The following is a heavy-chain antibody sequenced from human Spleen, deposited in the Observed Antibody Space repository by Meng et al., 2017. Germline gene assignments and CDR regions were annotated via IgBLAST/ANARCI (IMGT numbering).Heavy chain of an antibody. V-gene: IGHV1-2*06. D-gene: IGHD2/OR15-2a*01. CDR3: SRSTSYYFYFDS. CDR1: GYNFPDYW. Sequence: ASVKVSCKPSGYNFPDYWLHWVRRAPGQGLEWMGRIDPKSGDTHYAQRFQGRVTMTRDTSISTAYMELSSLTSDDAAVFYCSRSTSYYFYFDSWGQGTLVTVSS. J-gene: IGHJ4*02. CDR2: IDPKSGDT.